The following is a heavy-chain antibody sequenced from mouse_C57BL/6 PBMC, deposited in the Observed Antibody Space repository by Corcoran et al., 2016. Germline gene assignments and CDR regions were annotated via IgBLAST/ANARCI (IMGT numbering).Heavy chain of an antibody. CDR2: INPNNGGT. Sequence: EVQLQQSGPVLVKPGASVKISCTASGYTFTDYYTHCVKQSHGKSLEWIGDINPNNGGTSYNQKFKGKATLTVDKSSSTAYMELRSLTSEDSAVYYCAREPYGSRGDFDVWGTGTTVTVSS. CDR1: GYTFTDYY. J-gene: IGHJ1*03. CDR3: AREPYGSRGDFDV. D-gene: IGHD1-1*01. V-gene: IGHV1-26*01.